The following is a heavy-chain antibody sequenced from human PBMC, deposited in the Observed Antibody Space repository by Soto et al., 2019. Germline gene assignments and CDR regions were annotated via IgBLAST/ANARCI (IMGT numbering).Heavy chain of an antibody. D-gene: IGHD3-16*01. V-gene: IGHV3-33*01. CDR3: ARVGGSYYFDH. CDR1: GFTFSSYG. Sequence: PGGSLRLSXAASGFTFSSYGMHWVRQAPGKGLEWVAVLWSYWSTGTNEYYADSVKGRFTISRDNSKNMLYLQMNSLRGEDTAVYYCARVGGSYYFDHWGQGTLVTVSS. CDR2: LWSYWSTGTNE. J-gene: IGHJ4*02.